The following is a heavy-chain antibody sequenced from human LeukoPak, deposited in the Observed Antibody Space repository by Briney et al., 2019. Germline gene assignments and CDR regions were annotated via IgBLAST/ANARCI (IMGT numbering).Heavy chain of an antibody. J-gene: IGHJ6*03. CDR3: AKGDSSSPPYYMDV. CDR1: GFTFSSYA. V-gene: IGHV3-23*01. D-gene: IGHD6-13*01. Sequence: GGSLRLSCAASGFTFSSYAMSWVRQAPGKGLEWVSVISGSGGLTYYADSVKGRFTISRDNSKNTLHLQMNSLRAEDTAVYYCAKGDSSSPPYYMDVWGKGTTVTVSS. CDR2: ISGSGGLT.